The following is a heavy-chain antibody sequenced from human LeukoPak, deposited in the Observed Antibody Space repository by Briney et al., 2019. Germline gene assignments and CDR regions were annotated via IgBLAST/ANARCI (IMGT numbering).Heavy chain of an antibody. V-gene: IGHV3-23*01. Sequence: PGGSLRLSCAASGFTFSSYAMSWVRQAPGKGLEWVSAISGSGGSTYHADSVKGRFTISRDNSKNMLYLQMNSLRAEDTAVYYCAKDARYDSSGYTFDYWGQGTLVTVSS. CDR2: ISGSGGST. CDR3: AKDARYDSSGYTFDY. J-gene: IGHJ4*02. D-gene: IGHD3-22*01. CDR1: GFTFSSYA.